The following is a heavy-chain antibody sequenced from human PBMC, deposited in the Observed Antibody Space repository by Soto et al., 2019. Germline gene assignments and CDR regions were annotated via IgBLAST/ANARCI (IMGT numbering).Heavy chain of an antibody. CDR3: AREDDGGDSLDV. CDR2: ISGSGSST. D-gene: IGHD2-21*02. V-gene: IGHV3-23*01. J-gene: IGHJ6*02. Sequence: GGSLRLSCAASGFTFSSYGMHWVRQAPGKGLEWVSAISGSGSSTYYADSVKGRFTISRDNSKNTLYLQMNSLRAEDTAVYFCAREDDGGDSLDVWGQGTTVTVSS. CDR1: GFTFSSYG.